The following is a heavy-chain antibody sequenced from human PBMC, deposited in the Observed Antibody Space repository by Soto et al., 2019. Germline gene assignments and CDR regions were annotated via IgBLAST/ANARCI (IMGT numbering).Heavy chain of an antibody. CDR3: ARAPPEDTIFGVVIGRGGNWFDP. V-gene: IGHV1-18*01. D-gene: IGHD3-3*01. CDR1: GYPFTSYG. Sequence: ASVKLPFKASGYPFTSYGIIWLRQARRQGIEWMGLISAYNGNTNYAQKLEGRVTMTPDTSTSTAYMELRSLRSDDTSVYYCARAPPEDTIFGVVIGRGGNWFDPWGQGTLVTVSS. CDR2: ISAYNGNT. J-gene: IGHJ5*02.